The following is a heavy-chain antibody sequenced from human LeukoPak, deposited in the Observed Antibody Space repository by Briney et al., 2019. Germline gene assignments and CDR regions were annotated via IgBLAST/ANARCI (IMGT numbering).Heavy chain of an antibody. CDR1: GGSISSTSYY. Sequence: SETLSLTCFVSGGSISSTSYYWGWVRQPPGKGLEWIGSIFYRGSTYYTPSLKSRVTISVDTSKNQFSLKLTSVTAADTAMYFCARNWVADSFDFWGQGTMVTVSS. CDR3: ARNWVADSFDF. D-gene: IGHD6-19*01. CDR2: IFYRGST. V-gene: IGHV4-39*01. J-gene: IGHJ3*01.